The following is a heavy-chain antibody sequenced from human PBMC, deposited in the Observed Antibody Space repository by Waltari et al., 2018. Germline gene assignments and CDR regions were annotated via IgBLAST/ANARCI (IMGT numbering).Heavy chain of an antibody. CDR2: INPNSGGT. Sequence: QVQLVQSGAEVKKPGASVKVSCKASGYTFTGYYMHWVRQAPGQGLEWMGWINPNSGGTKYAQKFQGRVTMTRDTSISTAYMELSRLRSDDTAVYYCARDGSRTDYGSYWGQGTLVTVSS. V-gene: IGHV1-2*02. CDR3: ARDGSRTDYGSY. D-gene: IGHD4-17*01. J-gene: IGHJ4*02. CDR1: GYTFTGYY.